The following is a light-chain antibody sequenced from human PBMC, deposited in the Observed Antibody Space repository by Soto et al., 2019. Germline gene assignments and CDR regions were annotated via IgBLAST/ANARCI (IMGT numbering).Light chain of an antibody. CDR1: SSDVGGYNY. J-gene: IGLJ1*01. Sequence: QSALAQPVSVSGSPGQSITISCTGTSSDVGGYNYVSWYQQHPGKAPKLMIYKVSNRPSGVSNRFSGSKSGNTASLTISGLQAEDEADYYCSSYTSSSIPYVFGTGTKVTVL. CDR2: KVS. V-gene: IGLV2-14*01. CDR3: SSYTSSSIPYV.